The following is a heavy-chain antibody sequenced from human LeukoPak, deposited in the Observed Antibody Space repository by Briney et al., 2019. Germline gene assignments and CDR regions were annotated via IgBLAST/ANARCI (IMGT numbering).Heavy chain of an antibody. CDR3: AREGNSGYNFDY. Sequence: AGGSLRLSCAASGFTFSSYEMTWVRQAPGKGLEWVSYISSSGSTIYYADSVKGRFTISRDNAENSLYLQMNSLRAEDTAVYYCAREGNSGYNFDYWGQGTLVTVSS. CDR1: GFTFSSYE. D-gene: IGHD5-12*01. CDR2: ISSSGSTI. V-gene: IGHV3-48*03. J-gene: IGHJ4*02.